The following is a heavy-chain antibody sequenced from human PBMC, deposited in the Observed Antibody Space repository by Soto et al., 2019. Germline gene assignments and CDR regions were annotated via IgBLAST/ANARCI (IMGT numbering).Heavy chain of an antibody. D-gene: IGHD3-22*01. CDR3: AKWDETYYYDSSGSYGMDV. CDR1: GFTFSSYA. CDR2: ISGSGGST. Sequence: LRLSCAASGFTFSSYAMSWVRQAPGKGLEWVSAISGSGGSTYYADSVKGRFTISRDNSKNTLYLQMNSLRAEDTAVYYCAKWDETYYYDSSGSYGMDVWGQGTTVTVSS. V-gene: IGHV3-23*01. J-gene: IGHJ6*02.